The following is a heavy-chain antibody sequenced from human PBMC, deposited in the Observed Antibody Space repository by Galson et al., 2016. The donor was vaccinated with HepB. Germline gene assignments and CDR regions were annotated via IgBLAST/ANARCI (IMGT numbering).Heavy chain of an antibody. CDR1: GDSISRHY. V-gene: IGHV4-59*11. CDR3: ARDGALGTGNGAFDI. Sequence: SETLSLTCTVSGDSISRHYWGWIRQPPGKRLEWIGYIYDSGSTTYSPSLESRLTISLDTSKNQFSLKLRSVTAEDTAVYYCARDGALGTGNGAFDIWGQGTMVTVSS. CDR2: IYDSGST. J-gene: IGHJ3*02. D-gene: IGHD3/OR15-3a*01.